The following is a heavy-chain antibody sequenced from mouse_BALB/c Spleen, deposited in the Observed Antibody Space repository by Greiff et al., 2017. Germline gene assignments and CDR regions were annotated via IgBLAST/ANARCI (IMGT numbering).Heavy chain of an antibody. CDR3: ARRNYGYAMDY. Sequence: VHLVESGAELARPGASVKMSCKASGYTFTSYTMHWVKQRPGQGLEWIGYINPSSGYTNYNQKFKDKATLTADKSSSTAYMQLSSLTSEDSAVYYCARRNYGYAMDYWGQGTSVTVSS. CDR2: INPSSGYT. J-gene: IGHJ4*01. V-gene: IGHV1-4*01. D-gene: IGHD1-1*01. CDR1: GYTFTSYT.